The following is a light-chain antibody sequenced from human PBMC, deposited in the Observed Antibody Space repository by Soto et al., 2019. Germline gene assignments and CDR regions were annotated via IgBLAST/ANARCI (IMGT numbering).Light chain of an antibody. CDR2: DAS. CDR1: QGITNY. V-gene: IGKV1-33*01. J-gene: IGKJ5*01. CDR3: QQYSNLIT. Sequence: DVPMTQSTSPRHASVRDRVTITCQASQGITNYLNWYQQKPGKPPKLLIFDASKLETGVPSRFRGSGSGTDFTFTISSLQPEDFATYYCQQYSNLITFGQGTRLEIK.